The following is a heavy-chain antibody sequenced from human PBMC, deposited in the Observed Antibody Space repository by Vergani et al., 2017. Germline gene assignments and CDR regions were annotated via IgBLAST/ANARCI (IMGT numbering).Heavy chain of an antibody. V-gene: IGHV1-46*03. CDR1: GYTFSNYY. CDR2: INPSGGHT. J-gene: IGHJ4*02. CDR3: ARGDYVILTGYRY. D-gene: IGHD3-9*01. Sequence: QVKVVQSGAEVKKSGASVKVSCKTSGYTFSNYYMHWVRQAPGQGLEWMGIINPSGGHTNYAQKFQGRVTMTRDTSTSTVYMELSSLRSEDTAIYYCARGDYVILTGYRYWGQGTLVTVSA.